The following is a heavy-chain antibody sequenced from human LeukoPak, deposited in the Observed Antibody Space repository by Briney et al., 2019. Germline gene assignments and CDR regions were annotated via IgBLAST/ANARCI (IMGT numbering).Heavy chain of an antibody. V-gene: IGHV5-51*01. J-gene: IGHJ3*02. CDR1: GYSFTTYW. CDR3: ARSGYYYDSSDAFDI. CDR2: IYPGDSKT. D-gene: IGHD3-22*01. Sequence: GESLKISCKGSGYSFTTYWIAWVRQMPGKGLEWMGIIYPGDSKTRYSPSFQGQVTISADKSISTAYLQWSSLKASDTAMYYCARSGYYYDSSDAFDIWGQGTMVTVSS.